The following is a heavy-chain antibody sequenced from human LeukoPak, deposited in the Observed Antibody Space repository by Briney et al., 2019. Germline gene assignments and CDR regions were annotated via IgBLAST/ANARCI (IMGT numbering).Heavy chain of an antibody. J-gene: IGHJ6*03. V-gene: IGHV4-59*01. CDR1: GGSISSYY. D-gene: IGHD5-18*01. Sequence: KPSETLSHTCTVSGGSISSYYWSWIRQPPGKGLEWIGYIYYSGSTNYNPSLKSRVTISVDTSKNQFSLKLSFVTAADTAVYYCARAGYSYGFFDYYYMDVWGKGTTVTISS. CDR3: ARAGYSYGFFDYYYMDV. CDR2: IYYSGST.